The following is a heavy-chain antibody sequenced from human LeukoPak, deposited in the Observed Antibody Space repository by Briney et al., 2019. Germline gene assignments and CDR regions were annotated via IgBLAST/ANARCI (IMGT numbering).Heavy chain of an antibody. CDR1: GFTFFYDW. J-gene: IGHJ3*01. CDR2: IKSKADGETT. D-gene: IGHD2-2*01. V-gene: IGHV3-15*01. CDR3: TRERYCSSTTCPGAPDL. Sequence: GGSLRLSCAASGFTFFYDWMSWVRQAPGKGLEWVGRIKSKADGETTEYAAPVKGRFTFSRDDSENTLYLQMNSLKTEDTAAYYCTRERYCSSTTCPGAPDLWGQGTMVTVSS.